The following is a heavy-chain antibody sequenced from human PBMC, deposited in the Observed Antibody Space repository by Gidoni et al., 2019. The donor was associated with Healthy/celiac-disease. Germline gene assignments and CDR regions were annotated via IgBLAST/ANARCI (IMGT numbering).Heavy chain of an antibody. CDR3: ARAWGGWYSGSYFDY. Sequence: EVQLVESGGGLVQPGGSLRLSCAASGFTFSSYDMHWVRQATGKGLEWVSAIGTAGYTYYPGSVKGRFTISRENAKNSLYLQMNSLRAGDTAVYYCARAWGGWYSGSYFDYWGQGTLVTVSS. V-gene: IGHV3-13*01. CDR1: GFTFSSYD. D-gene: IGHD6-19*01. J-gene: IGHJ4*02. CDR2: IGTAGYT.